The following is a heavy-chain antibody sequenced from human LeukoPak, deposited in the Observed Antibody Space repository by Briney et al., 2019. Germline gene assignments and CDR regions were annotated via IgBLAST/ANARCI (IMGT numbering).Heavy chain of an antibody. CDR3: ARLSLYYYDSSGYYYFDY. CDR1: CGSFSGYY. V-gene: IGHV4-34*01. CDR2: INHSGST. Sequence: SETLSLTCAVYCGSFSGYYWSWIRQPPGKGLEWIGEINHSGSTNYNPSLKSRLTISVDTSKNQFSLKLSSVTAADTAVYYCARLSLYYYDSSGYYYFDYWGQGTLVTVSS. D-gene: IGHD3-22*01. J-gene: IGHJ4*02.